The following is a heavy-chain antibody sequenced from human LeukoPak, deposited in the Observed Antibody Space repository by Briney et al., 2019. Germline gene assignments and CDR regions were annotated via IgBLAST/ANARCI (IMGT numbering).Heavy chain of an antibody. CDR3: AKNYGSGRMGYYFDY. J-gene: IGHJ4*02. V-gene: IGHV3-30*04. CDR1: GFTFSSYV. D-gene: IGHD3-10*01. CDR2: ISYDGSNE. Sequence: PGRSLRLSCAASGFTFSSYVMHWVRQAPGKGLEWVAIISYDGSNEYYADSVKGRFTISRDNSKNALYLQMNSLRAEDTAVYYCAKNYGSGRMGYYFDYWGQGTLVTVSS.